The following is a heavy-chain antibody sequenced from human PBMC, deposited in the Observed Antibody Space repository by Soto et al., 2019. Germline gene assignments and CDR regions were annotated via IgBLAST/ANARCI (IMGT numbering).Heavy chain of an antibody. D-gene: IGHD3-16*01. J-gene: IGHJ6*02. CDR1: GFTFSSYW. CDR3: ARGGGYYYYYGMDV. CDR2: IKQDGSEK. Sequence: GGSLRLSCAASGFTFSSYWMSWVRQAPGKGPEWVANIKQDGSEKYYVDSVKGRFTISRDNAKNSLYLQMNSLRAEDTAVYYCARGGGYYYYYGMDVWGQGTTVTVSS. V-gene: IGHV3-7*01.